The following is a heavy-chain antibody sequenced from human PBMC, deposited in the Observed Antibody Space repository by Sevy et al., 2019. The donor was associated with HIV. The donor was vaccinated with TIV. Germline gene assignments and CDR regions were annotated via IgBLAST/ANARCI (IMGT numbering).Heavy chain of an antibody. J-gene: IGHJ3*02. D-gene: IGHD2-15*01. CDR2: RSWNSGSI. V-gene: IGHV3-9*01. CDR1: GFTFDDYA. CDR3: AKGPSYCSGGSCYPGAFDI. Sequence: GGSLRLSCAASGFTFDDYAMHWVRLAPGKGLEWVSDRSWNSGSIGYADSVKGRFTISRDNAKNSLYLQMNSLRAEDTALYYCAKGPSYCSGGSCYPGAFDIWGQGTMVTVSS.